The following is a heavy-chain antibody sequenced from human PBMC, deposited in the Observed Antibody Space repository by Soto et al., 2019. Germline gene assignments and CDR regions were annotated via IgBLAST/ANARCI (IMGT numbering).Heavy chain of an antibody. D-gene: IGHD3-10*01. V-gene: IGHV4-4*02. CDR3: ARGNTMVRGVKEAWYYFDY. CDR1: SGSISSSNW. CDR2: IYHSGST. Sequence: QVQLQESGPGLVKPSGTLSLTCAVSSGSISSSNWWSWVRQPPGKGLEWIGEIYHSGSTNYNPSLKSRVTISVDKSKNQFSLKLSYVTAADTAVYYCARGNTMVRGVKEAWYYFDYWGQGTLVTVSS. J-gene: IGHJ4*02.